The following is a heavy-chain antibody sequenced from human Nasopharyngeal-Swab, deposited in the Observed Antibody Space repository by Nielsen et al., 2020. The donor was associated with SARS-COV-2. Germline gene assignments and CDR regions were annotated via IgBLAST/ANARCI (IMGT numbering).Heavy chain of an antibody. V-gene: IGHV3-33*05. J-gene: IGHJ6*02. CDR2: ISYDGSNK. D-gene: IGHD6-13*01. Sequence: WIRQPPGKGLEWVAVISYDGSNKYYADSVKGRFTISRDNSKNTLYLQMNSLRAEDTAVYYCARDRRKSSSWSPNKKYYYYGMDVWGQGTTVTVSS. CDR3: ARDRRKSSSWSPNKKYYYYGMDV.